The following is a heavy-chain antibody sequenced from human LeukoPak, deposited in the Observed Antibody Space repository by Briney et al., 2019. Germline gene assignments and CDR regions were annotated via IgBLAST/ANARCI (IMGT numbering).Heavy chain of an antibody. D-gene: IGHD3-22*01. J-gene: IGHJ4*02. Sequence: SETLSLTCTLSGGSFSSYYWSWIRQPPGKGLEWIGHIYYSGTTSYNPSLKSRVTISVDASKNQFSLMLSSVTAADTAVYLCARRDSSGYFYPNWGQGTLVTVSS. CDR2: IYYSGTT. V-gene: IGHV4-59*08. CDR3: ARRDSSGYFYPN. CDR1: GGSFSSYY.